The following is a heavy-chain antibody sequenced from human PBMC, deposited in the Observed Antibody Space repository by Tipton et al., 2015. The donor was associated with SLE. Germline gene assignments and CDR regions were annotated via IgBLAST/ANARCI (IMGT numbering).Heavy chain of an antibody. CDR1: GYSISTAYY. J-gene: IGHJ4*02. D-gene: IGHD4-23*01. Sequence: TLSLTCTVSGYSISTAYYWGWIRQPPGKGLEWVGTMSHAGTTYYNPSLKTRVAISADRSKNQFSLKLSSVTAADTAVYYCARHGNQDYWCQGTLVTVSS. V-gene: IGHV4-38-2*02. CDR2: MSHAGTT. CDR3: ARHGNQDY.